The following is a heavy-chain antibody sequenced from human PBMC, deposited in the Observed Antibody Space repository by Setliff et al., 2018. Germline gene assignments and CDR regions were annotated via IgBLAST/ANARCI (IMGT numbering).Heavy chain of an antibody. CDR1: GYSFTSHY. J-gene: IGHJ4*02. CDR2: INPGGVTP. CDR3: ARAGSAPARRKGVFEY. D-gene: IGHD6-13*01. Sequence: ASVKVSCKTSGYSFTSHYIHWVRQAPGQGLEWMGIINPGGVTPSSTQKFEGRVTMTRDTSTSTVYMELNSLTSDDTAVYYCARAGSAPARRKGVFEYWGQGTLVTVSS. V-gene: IGHV1-46*01.